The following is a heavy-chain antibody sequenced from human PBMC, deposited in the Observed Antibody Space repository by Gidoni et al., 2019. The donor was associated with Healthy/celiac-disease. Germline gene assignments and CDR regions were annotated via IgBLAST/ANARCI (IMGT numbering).Heavy chain of an antibody. CDR3: ARGSRFGLARSEGDY. V-gene: IGHV4-34*01. CDR1: GGSFSGYY. Sequence: QVQLQQWGAGLWKPSETLSRTCAVYGGSFSGYYWSWIRQPPVKGVEGIGEVNHSGSTNYNPSLKSRVTISVDTSKTQFSLKLSSVTAADTAVYYCARGSRFGLARSEGDYWGQGTLVTVSS. J-gene: IGHJ4*02. D-gene: IGHD3-16*01. CDR2: VNHSGST.